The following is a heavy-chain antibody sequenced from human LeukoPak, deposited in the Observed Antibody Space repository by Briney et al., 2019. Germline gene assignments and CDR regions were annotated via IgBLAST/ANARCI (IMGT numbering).Heavy chain of an antibody. Sequence: AGGSLRLSCAASGFTFSSYAVHWVRQAPGRGLEWVAVISYDESNKYYADSVKGRFSISRDNSKNTLYLQMNSLRAEDTAVYYCARRYDGFDYWGQGTLVTVSS. J-gene: IGHJ4*02. D-gene: IGHD3-3*01. CDR1: GFTFSSYA. CDR3: ARRYDGFDY. CDR2: ISYDESNK. V-gene: IGHV3-30-3*01.